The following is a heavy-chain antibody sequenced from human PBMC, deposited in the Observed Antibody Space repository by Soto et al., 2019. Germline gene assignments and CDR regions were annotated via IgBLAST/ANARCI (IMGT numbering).Heavy chain of an antibody. CDR1: GFTLSSYS. CDR3: ARDHTGDSYFTAFDI. CDR2: ITSSGDII. Sequence: EVQLVESGGGWVQPGGSLRLSCAASGFTLSSYSMNWVRQAPGKGLEWISHITSSGDIILYADSVKGRFTISRDNAKNSLYVQMNSLRAEDTAVYYCARDHTGDSYFTAFDIWGQGTVVTVSS. J-gene: IGHJ3*02. D-gene: IGHD2-21*01. V-gene: IGHV3-48*01.